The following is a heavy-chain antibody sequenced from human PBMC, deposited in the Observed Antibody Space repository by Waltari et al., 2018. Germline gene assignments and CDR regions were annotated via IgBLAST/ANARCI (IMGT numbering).Heavy chain of an antibody. V-gene: IGHV2-5*01. D-gene: IGHD2-2*01. J-gene: IGHJ4*02. CDR1: GFSLTTSGVG. CDR3: AHRNHFCSGTNCYAAFDY. CDR2: IYWNDDR. Sequence: QITLKESGPTLVKSTQTLTLTCTFSGFSLTTSGVGVGWIRQPPGKPLEWLALIYWNDDRRYSPSLQSRLTIAKHTSGNRAVLTMINMDPVDTGTYYCAHRNHFCSGTNCYAAFDYWGQGTLVTVSS.